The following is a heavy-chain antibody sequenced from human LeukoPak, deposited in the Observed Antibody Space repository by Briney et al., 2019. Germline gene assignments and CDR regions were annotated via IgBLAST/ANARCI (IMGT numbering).Heavy chain of an antibody. CDR2: INHSGST. D-gene: IGHD5-18*01. CDR3: ARGRDTAMVPYYYYYMDV. CDR1: GGSFSGYY. V-gene: IGHV4-34*01. Sequence: SETLSLTCAVYGGSFSGYYWSWIRQPPGKGLEWIGEINHSGSTNYNPSLKSRVTISADTSKNQFSLKLSSVTAADTAVYYCARGRDTAMVPYYYYYMDVWGKGTTVTVSS. J-gene: IGHJ6*03.